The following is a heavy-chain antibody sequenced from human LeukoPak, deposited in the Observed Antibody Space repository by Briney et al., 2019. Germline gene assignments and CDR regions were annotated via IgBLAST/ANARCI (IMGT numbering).Heavy chain of an antibody. J-gene: IGHJ4*02. V-gene: IGHV3-23*01. CDR2: ITNGGTT. CDR1: GFTFSSYA. D-gene: IGHD4-17*01. Sequence: SGGSLRLSCTASGFTFSSYAMNWVRQAPGKGLDWVSVITNGGTTYYVDSVKGRFTISRDNSKSTLFLQMNSLRAEDTAIYYCTKDLSALQWAGDETTVTEGYWGQGTLVTVSS. CDR3: TKDLSALQWAGDETTVTEGY.